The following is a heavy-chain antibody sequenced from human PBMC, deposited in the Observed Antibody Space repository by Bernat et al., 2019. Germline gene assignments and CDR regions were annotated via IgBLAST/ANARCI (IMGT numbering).Heavy chain of an antibody. CDR1: GGSISSGGYY. D-gene: IGHD3-22*01. J-gene: IGHJ4*02. CDR2: IYYSGST. V-gene: IGHV4-39*01. Sequence: QVQLQESGPGLVKPSQTLSLTCTVSGGSISSGGYYWGWIRQPPGKGLEWIGSIYYSGSTYYNPSLKSRVTISVDTSKNQFSLKLSSVTAADTAVYYCARRGSSGYYLYYFDYWGQGTLVTVSS. CDR3: ARRGSSGYYLYYFDY.